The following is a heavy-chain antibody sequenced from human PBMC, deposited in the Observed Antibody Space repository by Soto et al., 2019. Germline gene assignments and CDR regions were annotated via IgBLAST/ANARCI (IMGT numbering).Heavy chain of an antibody. V-gene: IGHV4-59*01. Sequence: SQTMSLTCTVCDGSISSYYWSRIRQPPGKGLEWIGYIYYSGSTNYNPSLQSRVTISVDTSKNQFSLKLSSVTAADTAVYYCARSPRNWGFDYWGLGTLVTVSS. D-gene: IGHD7-27*01. CDR3: ARSPRNWGFDY. CDR1: DGSISSYY. J-gene: IGHJ4*02. CDR2: IYYSGST.